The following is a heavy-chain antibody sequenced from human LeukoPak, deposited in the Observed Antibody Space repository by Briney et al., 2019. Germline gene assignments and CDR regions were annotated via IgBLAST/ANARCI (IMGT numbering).Heavy chain of an antibody. Sequence: GGSLRLSRAASGFIFSNYGMHWVRQAPGKGLEWVAIIWYDGSNKYYADSVKGRFTISRDNSKNTLYLQMNSLRAEDTAVYYCAKDNPQWTFDYWGHGTLVTVSS. CDR2: IWYDGSNK. D-gene: IGHD6-19*01. V-gene: IGHV3-33*06. J-gene: IGHJ4*01. CDR1: GFIFSNYG. CDR3: AKDNPQWTFDY.